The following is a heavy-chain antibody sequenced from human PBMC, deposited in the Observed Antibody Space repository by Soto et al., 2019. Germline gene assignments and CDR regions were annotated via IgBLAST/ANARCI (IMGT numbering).Heavy chain of an antibody. J-gene: IGHJ5*02. CDR1: GFSISRSA. V-gene: IGHV3-30*04. D-gene: IGHD1-1*01. CDR3: ARDLQAGTDNVNWFAP. Sequence: QVQLVESGGGVVQPGRSLRLSCAASGFSISRSAMHWVRQAPGKGLEWVAVIAYDGSNRWYADSAKGRFTISRDTSKNTVYLQMSRLRGEDTAVYYCARDLQAGTDNVNWFAPWGQGTLVTVSS. CDR2: IAYDGSNR.